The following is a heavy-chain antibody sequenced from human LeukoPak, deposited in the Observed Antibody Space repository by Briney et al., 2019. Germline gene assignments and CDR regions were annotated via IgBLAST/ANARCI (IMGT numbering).Heavy chain of an antibody. Sequence: GGSLRLSCAASGFTFSDHYVDWVRQAPGKGLEWVGRTRNKANSYTTEYAASVKGRFTISRDDSKNSLYLQMNSLKTEDTAVYYCAAIAARPGVDYWGQGTLVTVSS. CDR1: GFTFSDHY. J-gene: IGHJ4*02. CDR3: AAIAARPGVDY. CDR2: TRNKANSYTT. V-gene: IGHV3-72*01. D-gene: IGHD6-6*01.